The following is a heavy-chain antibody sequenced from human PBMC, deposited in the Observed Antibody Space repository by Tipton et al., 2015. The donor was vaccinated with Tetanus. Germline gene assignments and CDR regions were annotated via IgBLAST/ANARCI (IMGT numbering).Heavy chain of an antibody. V-gene: IGHV4-34*01. Sequence: TLSLTCAVYGGSFSGYYWSWIRQPPGKGLEWIGEINHSGSTNYNPSLKSRVTISVDTSKNQFSLKLSSVTAADTAVYYCARPHPFRYSSSSFDYWGQGTLVTVSS. CDR3: ARPHPFRYSSSSFDY. D-gene: IGHD6-13*01. J-gene: IGHJ4*02. CDR2: INHSGST. CDR1: GGSFSGYY.